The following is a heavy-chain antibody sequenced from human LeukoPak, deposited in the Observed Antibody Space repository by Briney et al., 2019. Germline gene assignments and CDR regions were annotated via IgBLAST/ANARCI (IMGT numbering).Heavy chain of an antibody. V-gene: IGHV3-7*01. D-gene: IGHD1-26*01. CDR3: VRDLGGRSGH. Sequence: GGSLRLSCAASGFTFSSYWLNWARQAPGKGLEWVASINHNGNVNYYVDSVKGRFTISRDNAKNTLYMEMNSLRAEDTAVYYCVRDLGGRSGHWGQGTLVTVSS. CDR1: GFTFSSYW. J-gene: IGHJ4*02. CDR2: INHNGNVN.